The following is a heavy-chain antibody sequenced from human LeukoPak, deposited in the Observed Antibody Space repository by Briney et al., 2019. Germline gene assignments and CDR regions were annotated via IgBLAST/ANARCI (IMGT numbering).Heavy chain of an antibody. V-gene: IGHV4-59*08. CDR2: IYYSGST. Sequence: SETLSLTCAVYGGSISSYYWSWIRQPPGKELEWIGYIYYSGSTNYNPSLKSRVTISVDTSKNQFSLKLSSVTAADTAVYYCARLIDYDFWSGSLDYWGQGTLVTVSS. J-gene: IGHJ4*02. CDR3: ARLIDYDFWSGSLDY. CDR1: GGSISSYY. D-gene: IGHD3-3*01.